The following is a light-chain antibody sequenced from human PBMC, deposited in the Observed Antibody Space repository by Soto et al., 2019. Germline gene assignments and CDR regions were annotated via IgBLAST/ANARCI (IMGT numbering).Light chain of an antibody. Sequence: NFMLTQPHSVSESPGKTVSISCTRSSGNIASNYMQWYQQRPGSSPTTVIYEDNQRPSGVPDRFSGSIDSSSNSASLTISGLQTEDEADYYCQSYDSTNWVFGGGTKVTVL. V-gene: IGLV6-57*01. CDR3: QSYDSTNWV. CDR1: SGNIASNY. J-gene: IGLJ3*02. CDR2: EDN.